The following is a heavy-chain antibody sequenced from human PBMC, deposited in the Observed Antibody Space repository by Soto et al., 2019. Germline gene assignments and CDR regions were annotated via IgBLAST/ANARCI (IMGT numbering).Heavy chain of an antibody. CDR2: ISYDGSNK. J-gene: IGHJ4*02. Sequence: GGSLRLSCAASGFTFSSYGMHWVRQAPGKGLEWVAVISYDGSNKYYADSVKGRFTISRDNSKNTLYLQMNSLRAEDTAVYYWVGPRQQANDYWGQGTLVTVSS. CDR1: GFTFSSYG. V-gene: IGHV3-30*03. D-gene: IGHD6-6*01. CDR3: VGPRQQANDY.